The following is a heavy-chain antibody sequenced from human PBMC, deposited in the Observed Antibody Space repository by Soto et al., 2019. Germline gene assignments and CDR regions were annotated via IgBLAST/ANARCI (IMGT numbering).Heavy chain of an antibody. Sequence: GGSLRLSCAASGFTFSSYAMSWVRQAPGKGLEWVSAISGSGGSTYYADSVKGRFTISRDNSKNTLYLQMNSLRAEDTAVYYCAKDPFVRGFGELLFDYWGQGTLVTVSS. CDR1: GFTFSSYA. CDR3: AKDPFVRGFGELLFDY. J-gene: IGHJ4*02. CDR2: ISGSGGST. V-gene: IGHV3-23*01. D-gene: IGHD3-10*01.